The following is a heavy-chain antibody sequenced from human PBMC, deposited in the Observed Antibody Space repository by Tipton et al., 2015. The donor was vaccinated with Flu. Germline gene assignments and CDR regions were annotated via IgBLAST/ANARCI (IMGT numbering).Heavy chain of an antibody. CDR3: ARHTGDSVRGVIDY. CDR1: GDSISSSNW. Sequence: TLSLTCVVSGDSISSSNWWSWVRQSPGKGLEFIGEIFHSGNTNYNPSLKSRVTISVDKSKNQFSLNVSSVTAADTAVYYCARHTGDSVRGVIDYWGQGTLVTVSS. V-gene: IGHV4-4*02. D-gene: IGHD3-10*02. J-gene: IGHJ4*02. CDR2: IFHSGNT.